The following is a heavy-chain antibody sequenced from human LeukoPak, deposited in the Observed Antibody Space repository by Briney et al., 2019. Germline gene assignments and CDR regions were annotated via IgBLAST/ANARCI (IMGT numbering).Heavy chain of an antibody. Sequence: SGGSLRLSCAASGFTFSTYAMSWVRQAPGKGLEWVSTISDSGGNTYYADSVKGRFTISRDNSKNTLFLQMNSLRAQDTAVYYCARDPGSSRYDNWFDPWGQGTLVTVSS. D-gene: IGHD6-13*01. J-gene: IGHJ5*02. CDR2: ISDSGGNT. CDR1: GFTFSTYA. V-gene: IGHV3-23*01. CDR3: ARDPGSSRYDNWFDP.